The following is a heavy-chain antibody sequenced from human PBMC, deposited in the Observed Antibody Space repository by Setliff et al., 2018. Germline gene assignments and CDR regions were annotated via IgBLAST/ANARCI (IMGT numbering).Heavy chain of an antibody. V-gene: IGHV1-18*01. CDR3: ARDFPPLYSSSFSYAFDI. Sequence: GASVPVSCKASGYSFTSSGIRWVRQAPGQGLEWMGCISAYNGNTNYAQKLQGRVTMTTVTSTSTAYMELRSLRSDDTAVYYCARDFPPLYSSSFSYAFDIWGQGTMGTVS. J-gene: IGHJ3*02. CDR2: ISAYNGNT. CDR1: GYSFTSSG. D-gene: IGHD6-6*01.